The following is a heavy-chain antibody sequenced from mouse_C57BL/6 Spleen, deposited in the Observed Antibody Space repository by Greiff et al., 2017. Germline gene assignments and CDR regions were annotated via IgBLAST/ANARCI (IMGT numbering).Heavy chain of an antibody. CDR2: SRNKANDYTT. CDR1: GFTFSDFY. J-gene: IGHJ2*01. V-gene: IGHV7-1*01. Sequence: EVKLEESGGGLVQSGRSLRLSCATSGFTFSDFYMEWVRQAPGKGLEWIAASRNKANDYTTEYSASVKGRFIVSRDTSQSILYLQMNALRAEDTAIYYCARDASLDYWGQGTTLTVSS. CDR3: ARDASLDY.